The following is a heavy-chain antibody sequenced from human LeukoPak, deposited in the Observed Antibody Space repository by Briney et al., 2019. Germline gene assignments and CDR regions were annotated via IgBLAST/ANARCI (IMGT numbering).Heavy chain of an antibody. CDR3: AKNVVVKRYIDY. J-gene: IGHJ4*02. Sequence: GGSLRLSCGASGFTFSDAWMSWVRQTPGKGLQWVSVISGSGRTTEYADSAKGRFTISRDNSKNTLSLQMNSLRVEDTAIYYCAKNVVVKRYIDYWGQGTLVTVSS. D-gene: IGHD2-15*01. CDR2: ISGSGRTT. CDR1: GFTFSDAW. V-gene: IGHV3-23*01.